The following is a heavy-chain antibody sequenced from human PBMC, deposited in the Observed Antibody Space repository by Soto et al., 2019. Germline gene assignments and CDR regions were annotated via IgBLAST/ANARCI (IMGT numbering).Heavy chain of an antibody. CDR2: MYYSGST. J-gene: IGHJ4*02. CDR3: ARAGTATLSDY. V-gene: IGHV4-59*01. CDR1: GGSISTYY. D-gene: IGHD2-15*01. Sequence: TSETLSLTCTVSGGSISTYYCSWIRQPPGKGLEWIGYMYYSGSTNYNPSLKSRVTISMDTSKNQFSLKLSSVTAADTAVYYCARAGTATLSDYWGQGTLVTVSS.